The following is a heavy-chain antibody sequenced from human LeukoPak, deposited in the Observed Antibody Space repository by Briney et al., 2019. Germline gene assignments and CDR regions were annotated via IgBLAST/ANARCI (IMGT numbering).Heavy chain of an antibody. CDR2: INHSGST. CDR1: GGSFSGYY. V-gene: IGHV4-34*01. CDR3: ARHFWSGLQD. J-gene: IGHJ4*02. Sequence: SETLSLTCAVYGGSFSGYYWSWIRQPPGKGLEWIGEINHSGSTNYNPSLKSRVTISVDTSKNQFSLKLGSVTAADTAVYYCARHFWSGLQDWGQGTLVTVSS. D-gene: IGHD3-3*02.